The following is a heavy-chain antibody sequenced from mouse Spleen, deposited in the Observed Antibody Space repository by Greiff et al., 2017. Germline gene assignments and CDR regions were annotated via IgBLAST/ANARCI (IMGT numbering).Heavy chain of an antibody. CDR2: ISSGGGNT. D-gene: IGHD2-4*01. V-gene: IGHV5-9*04. CDR1: GFTFSSYA. J-gene: IGHJ4*01. Sequence: EVKLVESGGGLVKLGGSLKLSCAASGFTFSSYAMSWVRQTPEKRLEWVATISSGGGNTYYPDSVKGRFTISRDNAKNTLYLQMSSLKSEDTAMYYCARRGIYYDYEGDFYAMDYWGQGTSVTVSS. CDR3: ARRGIYYDYEGDFYAMDY.